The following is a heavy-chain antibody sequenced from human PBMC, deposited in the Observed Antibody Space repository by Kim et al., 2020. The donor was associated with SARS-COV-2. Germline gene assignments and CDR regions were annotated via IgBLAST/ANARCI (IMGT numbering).Heavy chain of an antibody. CDR1: GGSISSSSYY. CDR3: ARLHPNWAADY. J-gene: IGHJ4*02. V-gene: IGHV4-39*01. Sequence: SETLSLTCTVSGGSISSSSYYWCWIRQPPGKGLEWIGSIYYSGSTYYTPSLKSRVTISVDTSKNQFSLKLNSVTATDTAVYYCARLHPNWAADYWGQGTLVTVSS. CDR2: IYYSGST. D-gene: IGHD7-27*01.